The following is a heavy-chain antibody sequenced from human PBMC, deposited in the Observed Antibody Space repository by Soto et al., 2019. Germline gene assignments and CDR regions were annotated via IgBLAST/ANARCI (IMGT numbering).Heavy chain of an antibody. V-gene: IGHV3-23*01. CDR2: ISGSGGST. J-gene: IGHJ4*02. Sequence: EVQLLESGGGLVQPGGSLRLSCAASGFTFSSYAMSWVRQAPGKGLEWVSAISGSGGSTYFADSVKGRFTTSRDNSKNTLYLQMNSLRAEDSAVYYCAKGSTSSSPVDSDYWGQGTLVTVSS. D-gene: IGHD2-2*01. CDR1: GFTFSSYA. CDR3: AKGSTSSSPVDSDY.